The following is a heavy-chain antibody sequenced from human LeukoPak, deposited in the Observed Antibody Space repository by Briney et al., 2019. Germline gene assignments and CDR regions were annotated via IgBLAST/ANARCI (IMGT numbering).Heavy chain of an antibody. CDR1: GFVFRNAY. CDR3: TSTHYDISTGYYHPPDY. D-gene: IGHD3-9*01. Sequence: PGGSLRLSCAGSGFVFRNAYMGWVRQAPEKGLEWVGHIKTKIDGGTTDYAAPVKGRFTISRDDSKNTVFLQMSESKSEDTALYFCTSTHYDISTGYYHPPDYWGQGTLVTVSS. CDR2: IKTKIDGGTT. J-gene: IGHJ4*02. V-gene: IGHV3-15*01.